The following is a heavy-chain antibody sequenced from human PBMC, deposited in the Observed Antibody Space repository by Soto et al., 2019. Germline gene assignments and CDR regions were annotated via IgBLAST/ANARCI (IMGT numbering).Heavy chain of an antibody. CDR3: ARSVAAAGNGGFNP. V-gene: IGHV4-59*01. Sequence: PSETLSLTCTVSGGSISSYYWSWIRQPPGKGLEWIGYIYYSGSTNYNPSLKSRVTISVDTSKNQFSLKLSSVTAADTAVYYCARSVAAAGNGGFNPWGQGTLVTVSS. D-gene: IGHD6-13*01. CDR1: GGSISSYY. CDR2: IYYSGST. J-gene: IGHJ5*02.